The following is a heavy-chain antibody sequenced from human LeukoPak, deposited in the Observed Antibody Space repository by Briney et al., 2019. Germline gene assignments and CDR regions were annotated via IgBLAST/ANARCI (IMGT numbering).Heavy chain of an antibody. CDR1: GFTFSSYW. Sequence: PGGSLRLSCAASGFTFSSYWMSWVRQAPGKGLEWVANIKQDGSEKYYVDSVKGRFTISRDNVKNSLYLQMNSLRAEDTAVYYCAATIVDIVATDNAWGQGTLVTVSS. J-gene: IGHJ4*02. V-gene: IGHV3-7*01. CDR2: IKQDGSEK. D-gene: IGHD5-12*01. CDR3: AATIVDIVATDNA.